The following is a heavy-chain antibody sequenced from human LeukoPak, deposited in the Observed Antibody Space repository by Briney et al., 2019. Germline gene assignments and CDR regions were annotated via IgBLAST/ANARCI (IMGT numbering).Heavy chain of an antibody. CDR2: ISANGVST. CDR1: GVPVGKSS. CDR3: VIMPSTEIYYFYYMDV. V-gene: IGHV3-23*01. D-gene: IGHD1-14*01. J-gene: IGHJ6*03. Sequence: GGSLRLSRERAGVPVGKSSTEWVRQAPGKGLEWVSGISANGVSTYYGDSAKGRFTTSRDNSKNTVFLQLNSLRVEDTAVYYLVIMPSTEIYYFYYMDVWGKGTTVIVSS.